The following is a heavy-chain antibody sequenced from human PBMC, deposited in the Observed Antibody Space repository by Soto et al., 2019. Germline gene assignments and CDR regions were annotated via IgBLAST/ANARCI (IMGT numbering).Heavy chain of an antibody. CDR1: SGSLTGYY. D-gene: IGHD5-12*01. CDR2: IKDGGVT. Sequence: QVHLQQWGAGLLKPSETLSLTCAVNSGSLTGYYWSWIRQPPGKGLEWIGEIKDGGVTNYSPSLKGRVTMSADTSKNQFSLKLNSVTAADTAVYYCARGQEGIVATHWDQGTLVTVSS. V-gene: IGHV4-34*01. CDR3: ARGQEGIVATH. J-gene: IGHJ4*02.